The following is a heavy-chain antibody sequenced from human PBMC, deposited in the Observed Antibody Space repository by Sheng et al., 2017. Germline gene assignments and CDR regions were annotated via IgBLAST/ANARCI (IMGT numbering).Heavy chain of an antibody. CDR3: ARGAFLEWLLPGTFDI. CDR1: GFTFSSYE. CDR2: ISSSGSTI. J-gene: IGHJ3*02. V-gene: IGHV3-48*03. D-gene: IGHD3-3*02. Sequence: EVQLVESGGGLVQPGGSLRLSCAASGFTFSSYEMNWVRQAPGKGLEWVSYISSSGSTIYYADSVKGRFTISRDNAKNSLYLQMNSLRAEDTAVYYCARGAFLEWLLPGTFDIWGQGTMVTVSS.